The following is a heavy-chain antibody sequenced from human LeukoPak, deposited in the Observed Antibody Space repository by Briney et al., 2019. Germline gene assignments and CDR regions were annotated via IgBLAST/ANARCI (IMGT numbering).Heavy chain of an antibody. CDR2: IYYSGST. D-gene: IGHD2-2*01. J-gene: IGHJ3*02. V-gene: IGHV4-59*01. CDR1: GGSISSYY. CDR3: ARGDVVVPAASDAFDI. Sequence: PSETLSLTCTVSGGSISSYYWSWIRQPPGKGLEWIGYIYYSGSTNYNPSLKSRVTISVDTSKSQFSLKLSSVTAADTAVYYCARGDVVVPAASDAFDIWGQGTMVTVSS.